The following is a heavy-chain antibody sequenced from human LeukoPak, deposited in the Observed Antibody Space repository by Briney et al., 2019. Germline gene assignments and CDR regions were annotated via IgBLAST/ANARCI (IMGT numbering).Heavy chain of an antibody. CDR3: ARVWYSSSLDY. V-gene: IGHV3-7*01. CDR2: IKQDGSEK. Sequence: GGSLRLSCAASGFTFSSYWMSWVRQASGKGLEWVANIKQDGSEKYYVDSVKGRFTISRDNAKNSLYLQMNSLRAEDTAVYYCARVWYSSSLDYWGQGTLVTVSS. D-gene: IGHD6-13*01. J-gene: IGHJ4*02. CDR1: GFTFSSYW.